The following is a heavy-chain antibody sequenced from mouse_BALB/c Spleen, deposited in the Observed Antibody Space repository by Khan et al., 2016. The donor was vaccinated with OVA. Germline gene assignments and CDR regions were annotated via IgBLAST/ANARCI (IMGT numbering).Heavy chain of an antibody. CDR2: INPHIGET. CDR3: ARIYGSDIDY. V-gene: IGHV1-20*02. J-gene: IGHJ2*01. D-gene: IGHD1-1*01. Sequence: VQLQQSGPELVKPGASVKISCKASGYSFTGYFMHWVMQSHGKSLEWIGRINPHIGETFYNQKFKGKATLTVDESSITAHMELRSLASEDSAVYFCARIYGSDIDYWGQGTTLTVSS. CDR1: GYSFTGYF.